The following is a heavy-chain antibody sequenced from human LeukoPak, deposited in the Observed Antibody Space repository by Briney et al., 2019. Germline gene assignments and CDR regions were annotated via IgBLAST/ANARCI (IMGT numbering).Heavy chain of an antibody. D-gene: IGHD4-17*01. CDR2: IYYIGCT. J-gene: IGHJ4*02. Sequence: EWIGSIYYIGCTYYTPSLKSRVTISVDTSKNQFSLKLSSVTAADTAVYYCARHMGDYALDYWGQGTLVTVSS. V-gene: IGHV4-39*01. CDR3: ARHMGDYALDY.